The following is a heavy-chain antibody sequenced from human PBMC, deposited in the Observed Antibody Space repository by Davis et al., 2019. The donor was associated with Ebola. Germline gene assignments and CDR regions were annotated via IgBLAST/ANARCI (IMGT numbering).Heavy chain of an antibody. CDR3: AKDTSNIWFDV. D-gene: IGHD1-26*01. V-gene: IGHV3-23*01. Sequence: GGSLRLSCVASGFTFSSHVMAWVRQASGKGLEWVSVISGSGDSTYYADSVKGRFTISRDNSKNTLYLQMNGLRVEDTAIYYCAKDTSNIWFDVWGQGTMVTVSS. CDR1: GFTFSSHV. CDR2: ISGSGDST. J-gene: IGHJ3*01.